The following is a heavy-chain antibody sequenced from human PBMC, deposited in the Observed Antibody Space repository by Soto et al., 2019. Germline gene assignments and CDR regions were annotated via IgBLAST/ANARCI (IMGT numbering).Heavy chain of an antibody. J-gene: IGHJ4*02. D-gene: IGHD5-12*01. CDR1: GFTFSSYS. CDR2: ISSSSSYI. CDR3: ARDGVVATIPDY. V-gene: IGHV3-21*01. Sequence: XGSLRLSCAACGFTFSSYSMNWVRQAPGKGLEWVSSISSSSSYIYYADSVKGRFTISRDNAKNSLYLQMNSLRAEDTAVYYCARDGVVATIPDYWGQGTLVTVSS.